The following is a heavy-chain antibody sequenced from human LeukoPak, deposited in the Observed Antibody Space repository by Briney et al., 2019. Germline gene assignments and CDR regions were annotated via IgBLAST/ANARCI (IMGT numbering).Heavy chain of an antibody. CDR1: GGSFSGYY. CDR3: ARMPRYSSSRYDY. V-gene: IGHV4-34*01. Sequence: PSETLSLTCAVYGGSFSGYYWSWIRQPPGKGLEWMGEINHSGSTNYNPSLKGRGHLSVDTSKNQFSLKLSSVTAADPAVYYCARMPRYSSSRYDYWGQGTLVTVSS. CDR2: INHSGST. D-gene: IGHD6-13*01. J-gene: IGHJ4*02.